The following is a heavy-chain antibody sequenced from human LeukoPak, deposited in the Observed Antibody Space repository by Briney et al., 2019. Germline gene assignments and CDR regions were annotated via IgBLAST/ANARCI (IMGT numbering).Heavy chain of an antibody. CDR3: ARSERELLWFGELGYYYYYMDV. D-gene: IGHD3-10*01. V-gene: IGHV3-7*01. Sequence: PGGSLRLSCAASGFTFSSYWMSWVRQAPGKGLEWVANIKQDGSEKYYVDSVKGRFTISRDNAKNSLYLQMDSLRAEDTAVYYCARSERELLWFGELGYYYYYMDVWGKGTTVTVSS. CDR1: GFTFSSYW. J-gene: IGHJ6*03. CDR2: IKQDGSEK.